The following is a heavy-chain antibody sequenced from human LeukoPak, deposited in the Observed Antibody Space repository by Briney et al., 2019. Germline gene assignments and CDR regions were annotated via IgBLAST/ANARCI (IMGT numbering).Heavy chain of an antibody. CDR3: ARWPLRGLFDY. CDR2: IYYSGST. J-gene: IGHJ4*02. D-gene: IGHD3-16*01. V-gene: IGHV4-61*01. CDR1: GGSVSSGSYY. Sequence: SETLSLTCTVSGGSVSSGSYYWSWIRQPPGKGLEWIGYIYYSGSTNCNPSLKSRVTISVDTSKNQFSLKLSSVTAADTAVYYCARWPLRGLFDYWGQGTLVTVSS.